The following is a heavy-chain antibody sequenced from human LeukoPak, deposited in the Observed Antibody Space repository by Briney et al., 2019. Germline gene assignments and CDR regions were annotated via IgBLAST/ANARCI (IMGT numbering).Heavy chain of an antibody. CDR3: ARVGSGWYDFDY. D-gene: IGHD6-19*01. CDR2: IYSGSSST. Sequence: GGSLRLSCAASGLTVSSNYMSWVRQAPGKGLEWVSVIYSGSSSTYYTDSVKGRFTISRHNSKNTLYLQMNSLRAEDTAVYYCARVGSGWYDFDYWGQGTLVTVSS. CDR1: GLTVSSNY. V-gene: IGHV3-53*04. J-gene: IGHJ4*02.